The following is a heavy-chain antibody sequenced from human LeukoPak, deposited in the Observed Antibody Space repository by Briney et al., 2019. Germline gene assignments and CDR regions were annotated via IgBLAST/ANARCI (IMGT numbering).Heavy chain of an antibody. CDR2: IKKDGSEK. CDR1: GFNLGSNW. Sequence: PGGSLRLFCAPSGFNLGSNWMSWARQAPGKGLEWVANIKKDGSEKYYVDSVKGRFTIFRDNAKNSLYLQMNSLRAEDTAVYYCARGPREYCSSTSCSFDYWGQGTLVTVSS. CDR3: ARGPREYCSSTSCSFDY. D-gene: IGHD2-2*01. J-gene: IGHJ4*02. V-gene: IGHV3-7*01.